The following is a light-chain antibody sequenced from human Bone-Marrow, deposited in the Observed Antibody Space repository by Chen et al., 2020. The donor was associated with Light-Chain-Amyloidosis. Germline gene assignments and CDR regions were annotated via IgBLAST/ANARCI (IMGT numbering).Light chain of an antibody. CDR2: DDS. CDR1: SSDVGSYNL. CDR3: SSYAGGTTFVI. Sequence: QSALTQPASGSGSPGQSITSSCTGTSSDVGSYNLVSWYQQPPGTVPNLMIYDDSKRPSGVSDRFSGSKSGNTASLTISGLQAEDEADYYCSSYAGGTTFVIFGGGTKLTVL. J-gene: IGLJ2*01. V-gene: IGLV2-23*02.